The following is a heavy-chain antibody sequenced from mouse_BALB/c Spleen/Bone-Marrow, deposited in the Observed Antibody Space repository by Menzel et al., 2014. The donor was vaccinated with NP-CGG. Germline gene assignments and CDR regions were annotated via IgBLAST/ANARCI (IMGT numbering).Heavy chain of an antibody. CDR2: ISSGGST. CDR3: ARVTDTFYYGSSYWYFDV. J-gene: IGHJ1*01. D-gene: IGHD1-1*01. CDR1: GFTFSSYA. V-gene: IGHV5-6-5*01. Sequence: EVQGVESGGGLVKPGGSLKLSCAASGFTFSSYAMSWVRQTPEKRLERVASISSGGSTYYPDSVKGRFTISRDNVRNILYLQMSSLRSEDTAMYYCARVTDTFYYGSSYWYFDVWGAGTTVTVSS.